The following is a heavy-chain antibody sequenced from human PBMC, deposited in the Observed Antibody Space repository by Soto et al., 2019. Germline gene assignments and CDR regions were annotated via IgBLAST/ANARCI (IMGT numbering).Heavy chain of an antibody. CDR1: GFTFSSYA. J-gene: IGHJ4*02. V-gene: IGHV3-30-3*01. Sequence: QVQLVESGGGVVQPGRSLRLSCAASGFTFSSYAMHWVRQAPGKGLEWVAVISYDGSNKYYADSVKGRFTISRDNSKNTLYLQMNSLRAEDTAVYYCVRDRTLYSSRKTYYFDYWGQGTLVTVSS. CDR2: ISYDGSNK. CDR3: VRDRTLYSSRKTYYFDY. D-gene: IGHD6-13*01.